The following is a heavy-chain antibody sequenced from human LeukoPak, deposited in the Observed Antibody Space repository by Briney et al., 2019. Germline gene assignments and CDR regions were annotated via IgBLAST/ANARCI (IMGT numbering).Heavy chain of an antibody. J-gene: IGHJ5*02. CDR1: GYGFTGYY. V-gene: IGHV1-2*02. Sequence: ASVKVSCKASGYGFTGYYMHWVRQAPGQGLEWMGWINPNSGGTNYAQKFQGRVTMTRDTSISTAYMELSRLRSDDTAVYYCARGRRIVVPAASQVDPWGQGTLVTVSS. CDR3: ARGRRIVVPAASQVDP. CDR2: INPNSGGT. D-gene: IGHD2-2*01.